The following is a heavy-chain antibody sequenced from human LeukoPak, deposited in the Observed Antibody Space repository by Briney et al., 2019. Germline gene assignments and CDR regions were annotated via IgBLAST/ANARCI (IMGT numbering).Heavy chain of an antibody. CDR3: ASGQLLWFGELPLGAFDI. V-gene: IGHV1-2*02. D-gene: IGHD3-10*01. Sequence: GASVKVSCKASGYTFTGYHMHWVRQAPGQGLEWMGWINPNSGGTNYAQKFQGRVTMTRDTSISTAYMELSRLRSDDTAVYYCASGQLLWFGELPLGAFDIWGQGTMVTVS. CDR2: INPNSGGT. CDR1: GYTFTGYH. J-gene: IGHJ3*02.